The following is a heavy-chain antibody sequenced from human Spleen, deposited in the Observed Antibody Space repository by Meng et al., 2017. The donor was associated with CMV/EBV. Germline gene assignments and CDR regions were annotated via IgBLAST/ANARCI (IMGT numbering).Heavy chain of an antibody. V-gene: IGHV3-11*01. CDR2: ISSSGSTI. J-gene: IGHJ4*02. D-gene: IGHD2-2*01. CDR1: GFTFSDYS. CDR3: ARGGGAYCSSTSCYLGSGFDY. Sequence: GESLKISCAASGFTFSDYSMSWIHQAPGKGLEWVSYISSSGSTIYYADSVKGRFTISRDNAKNSLYLQMNSLRAEDTAMYYCARGGGAYCSSTSCYLGSGFDYWGQGTLVTVSS.